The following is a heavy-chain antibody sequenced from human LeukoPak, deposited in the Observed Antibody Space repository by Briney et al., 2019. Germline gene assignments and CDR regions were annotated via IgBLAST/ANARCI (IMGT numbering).Heavy chain of an antibody. Sequence: SETLSLTCTVSGGSISSGGYYWSWIRQHPGTGLEWIGYIYYSGSTYNNPSLKSRVTISVDTSKNQFSLKLSSVTAADTAVYYCAREPCSSTSCYYNWFDPWGQGTLVTVSS. CDR1: GGSISSGGYY. D-gene: IGHD2-2*01. J-gene: IGHJ5*02. CDR3: AREPCSSTSCYYNWFDP. V-gene: IGHV4-31*03. CDR2: IYYSGST.